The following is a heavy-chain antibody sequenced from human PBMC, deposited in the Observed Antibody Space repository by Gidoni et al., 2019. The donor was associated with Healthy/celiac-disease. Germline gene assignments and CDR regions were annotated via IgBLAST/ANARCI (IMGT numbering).Heavy chain of an antibody. V-gene: IGHV3-7*01. CDR3: ARELSITMVQGVIIFAFDI. Sequence: EVQLVESGGGLVQPGGSLRLSCAASGFPFSSSSMRWVRQAPGKGLEWVANIKQDGSEKYYGDSGKGRFTISRDNAKNSLYLQMNSLRAEDTAVYYCARELSITMVQGVIIFAFDIWGQGTMVTVSS. D-gene: IGHD3-10*01. CDR2: IKQDGSEK. J-gene: IGHJ3*02. CDR1: GFPFSSSS.